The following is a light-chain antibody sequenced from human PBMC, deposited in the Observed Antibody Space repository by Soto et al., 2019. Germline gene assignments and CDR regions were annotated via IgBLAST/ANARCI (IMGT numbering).Light chain of an antibody. CDR1: QSLNSN. CDR3: QQYGSSPRT. Sequence: TQSPVILSVSPGERATESCRASQSLNSNLAWYQQKPGQAPRLLIIGAFKRATGIPDRFSGSGSGTDFTLTISRMEPEDFAVYCCQQYGSSPRTFGQGTKVDIK. J-gene: IGKJ1*01. CDR2: GAF. V-gene: IGKV3-20*01.